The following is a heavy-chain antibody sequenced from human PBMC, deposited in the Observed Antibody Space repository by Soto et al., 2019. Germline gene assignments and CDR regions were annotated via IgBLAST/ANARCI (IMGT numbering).Heavy chain of an antibody. Sequence: VQLVESGGGVVQPGRSLRLSCTASGFTFRSYAIHWVRQAPGKGLEWVAVISYDGSNKYYADSVKGRFTISRDNSKNTLYLQMNSLRVEDTAVYYCARDVGGSWYIGGAKYYYGMDVWGQGTTVTVSS. V-gene: IGHV3-30*04. J-gene: IGHJ6*02. CDR2: ISYDGSNK. CDR1: GFTFRSYA. D-gene: IGHD2-15*01. CDR3: ARDVGGSWYIGGAKYYYGMDV.